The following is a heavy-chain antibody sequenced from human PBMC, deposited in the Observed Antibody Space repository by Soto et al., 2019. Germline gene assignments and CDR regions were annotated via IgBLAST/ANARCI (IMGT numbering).Heavy chain of an antibody. J-gene: IGHJ6*02. CDR3: AKVINILTGYRYYYYGMDV. CDR1: GFTFSSYG. D-gene: IGHD3-9*01. V-gene: IGHV3-30*18. CDR2: ISYDGSNK. Sequence: GGSLRLSCAASGFTFSSYGMHWVRQAPGKGLEWVAVISYDGSNKYYADSVKGRFTISRDNSENTLYLQMNSLRAEDTAVYYCAKVINILTGYRYYYYGMDVWGQGTTVTVSS.